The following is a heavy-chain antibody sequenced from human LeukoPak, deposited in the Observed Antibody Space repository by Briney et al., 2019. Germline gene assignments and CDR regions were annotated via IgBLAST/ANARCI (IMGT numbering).Heavy chain of an antibody. CDR2: ISYDGSNK. D-gene: IGHD2-2*01. Sequence: PGGSLRLSCAASGFTFSSYGMHWVRQAPGKGLEWVAVISYDGSNKYYADSVKGRFTISRDNSKNTLYLQINSLRAEDTAVYYCAKERGIVVVPAASSFDYWGQGTLVTVSS. CDR1: GFTFSSYG. J-gene: IGHJ4*02. CDR3: AKERGIVVVPAASSFDY. V-gene: IGHV3-30*18.